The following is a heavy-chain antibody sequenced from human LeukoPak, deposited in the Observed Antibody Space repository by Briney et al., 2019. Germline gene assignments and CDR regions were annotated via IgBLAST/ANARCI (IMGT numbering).Heavy chain of an antibody. CDR3: ARAMTTVVPPRY. CDR1: IYTFTSDG. V-gene: IGHV1-18*01. Sequence: ASVKLSCKASIYTFTSDGTSCVRHAPGQRLEWMGWISAYNGNTNYAQKLQGRVTMTTDTSTSTAYMELRSLRSDDTAVYYCARAMTTVVPPRYWGQGPLVTVSS. CDR2: ISAYNGNT. J-gene: IGHJ4*02. D-gene: IGHD4-23*01.